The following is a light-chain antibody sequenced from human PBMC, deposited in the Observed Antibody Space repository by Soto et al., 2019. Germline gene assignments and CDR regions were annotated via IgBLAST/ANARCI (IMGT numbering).Light chain of an antibody. V-gene: IGLV1-36*01. CDR2: YDD. CDR3: SAWDGSLNAVI. J-gene: IGLJ2*01. CDR1: SSNIGNNA. Sequence: QLVLTQSPSVSEAPGQRVTISCSGSSSNIGNNAVNWYQQLPGKTPKLLMYYDDILASGVSDRFSGSKSGTSASLAISGLQSEDEAEYYCSAWDGSLNAVIFGGGTKLTVL.